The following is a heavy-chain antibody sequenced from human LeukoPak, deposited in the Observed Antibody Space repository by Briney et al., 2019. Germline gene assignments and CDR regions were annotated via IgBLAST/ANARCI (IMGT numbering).Heavy chain of an antibody. Sequence: GGSLRLSCAASGFTVSSNYMSWVRQAPGKGLEWVSIIYSGGSTYYADSVKGRFIISRDNSKNTLYLQMYSLRAEDTAVYYCARDGRALLSDWGQGTMVTVSS. CDR1: GFTVSSNY. J-gene: IGHJ3*01. V-gene: IGHV3-66*01. CDR3: ARDGRALLSD. D-gene: IGHD2/OR15-2a*01. CDR2: IYSGGST.